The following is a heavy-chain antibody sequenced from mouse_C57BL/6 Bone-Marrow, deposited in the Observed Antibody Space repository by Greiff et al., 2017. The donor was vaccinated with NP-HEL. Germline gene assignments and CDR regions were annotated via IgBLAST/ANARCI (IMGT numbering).Heavy chain of an antibody. Sequence: DVHLVESGGGLVKPFWSLQLSCAASVFTFISYAISWVRQTPEKRLEWVATISDGVSYSYYPDHVKGRFTISRDNAKNNLYLQMSHLKSEDTAMYYCARDRNYYGSSYWYFDVWGTGTTVTVSS. CDR3: ARDRNYYGSSYWYFDV. J-gene: IGHJ1*03. CDR1: VFTFISYA. CDR2: ISDGVSYS. V-gene: IGHV5-4*01. D-gene: IGHD1-1*01.